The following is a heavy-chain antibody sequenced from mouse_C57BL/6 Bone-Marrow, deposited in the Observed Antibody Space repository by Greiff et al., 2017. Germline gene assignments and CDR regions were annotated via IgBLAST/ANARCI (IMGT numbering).Heavy chain of an antibody. V-gene: IGHV1-80*01. J-gene: IGHJ4*01. CDR1: GYAFSSYW. D-gene: IGHD1-1*01. CDR3: ARSTTVSMDY. Sequence: VKLVESGAELVKPGASVKISCKASGYAFSSYWMNWVKQRPGKGLEWIGQIYPGDGDTNYNGKFKGKATLTADKSSSTAYMQLSSLTSEDSAVYFCARSTTVSMDYWGQGTSVTVSS. CDR2: IYPGDGDT.